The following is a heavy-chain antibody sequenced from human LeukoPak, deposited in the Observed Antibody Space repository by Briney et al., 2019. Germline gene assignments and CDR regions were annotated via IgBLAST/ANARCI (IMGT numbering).Heavy chain of an antibody. J-gene: IGHJ4*02. D-gene: IGHD3-10*01. CDR3: ARDMHDGSGSSSDFDY. V-gene: IGHV3-74*01. CDR2: INSDGSGT. Sequence: PGGSLRLSCAASGFTFSNYWMHWVRQAPGKGLVWVSRINSDGSGTSYADSVKGRFTISRDNAKNTLYLQTNSLRAEDTAVYYCARDMHDGSGSSSDFDYWGQGTLVTVSS. CDR1: GFTFSNYW.